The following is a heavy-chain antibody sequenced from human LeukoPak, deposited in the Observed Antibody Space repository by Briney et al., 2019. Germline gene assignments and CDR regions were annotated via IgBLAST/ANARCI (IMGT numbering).Heavy chain of an antibody. D-gene: IGHD3-22*01. CDR1: GFTFSTYW. Sequence: GGSLRLSCAASGFTFSTYWMHWVRQAPGKGLVWVSRIKSDGSTNYADSVKGRSTISRDNAKNTESLQMNSLRPEDTGVYYCARAPSEIGGYYPEYFRHWGQGNLVTVSS. V-gene: IGHV3-74*01. CDR3: ARAPSEIGGYYPEYFRH. J-gene: IGHJ1*01. CDR2: IKSDGST.